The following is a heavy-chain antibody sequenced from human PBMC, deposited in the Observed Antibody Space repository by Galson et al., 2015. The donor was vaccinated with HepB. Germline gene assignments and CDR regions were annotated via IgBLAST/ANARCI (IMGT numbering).Heavy chain of an antibody. CDR2: INHSGST. CDR3: ARAAAVSSFLFYYYYYGMDV. CDR1: GGSFSGYY. J-gene: IGHJ6*02. D-gene: IGHD6-19*01. Sequence: ETLSLTCAVYGGSFSGYYWSWIRQPPGKGLEWIGEINHSGSTNYNPSLKSRVTISVDTSKNQFSLKLSSVTAADTAVYYCARAAAVSSFLFYYYYYGMDVWGQGTTVTVSS. V-gene: IGHV4-34*01.